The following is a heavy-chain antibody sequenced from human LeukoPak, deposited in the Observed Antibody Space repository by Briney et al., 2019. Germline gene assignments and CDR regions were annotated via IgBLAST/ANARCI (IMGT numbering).Heavy chain of an antibody. D-gene: IGHD2-15*01. CDR3: ARGGRRYCSGGSCYSFDY. J-gene: IGHJ4*02. Sequence: SETLSLTCAVYGGSFSGCYWSWIRQPPGKGLEWIGEINHSGSTNYNPSLKSRVTISVDTSKNQFSLKLSSVTAADTAVYYCARGGRRYCSGGSCYSFDYWGQGTLVTVSS. V-gene: IGHV4-34*01. CDR1: GGSFSGCY. CDR2: INHSGST.